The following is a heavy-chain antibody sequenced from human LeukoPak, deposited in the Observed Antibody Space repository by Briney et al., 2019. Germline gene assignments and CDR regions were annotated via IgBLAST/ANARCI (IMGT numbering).Heavy chain of an antibody. D-gene: IGHD3-9*01. CDR1: GFTFSSYG. CDR2: IWYDGSNK. J-gene: IGHJ6*02. Sequence: PGGSLRVSCAASGFTFSSYGMHWVRQAPGKGLEWVAVIWYDGSNKYYADSVKGRFTISRDNSKNTLYLQMNSLRAEDTAVYYCARDSSLRYFDWLLPQNYYYYGMDVWGQGTTVTVSS. V-gene: IGHV3-33*01. CDR3: ARDSSLRYFDWLLPQNYYYYGMDV.